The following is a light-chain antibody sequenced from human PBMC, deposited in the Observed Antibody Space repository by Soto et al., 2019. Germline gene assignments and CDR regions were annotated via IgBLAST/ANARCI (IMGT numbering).Light chain of an antibody. CDR1: SSDVGAYNL. CDR3: CSFAGRNTFV. Sequence: QSVLTQPASVSGSLGQSITISCSGTSSDVGAYNLVSWYQQYPGKAPKLLIYEDSKRPSGVSDRFSGSKSVNTASLTIYGLQAEDEADYHCCSFAGRNTFVFGAGTKVTVL. V-gene: IGLV2-23*01. CDR2: EDS. J-gene: IGLJ1*01.